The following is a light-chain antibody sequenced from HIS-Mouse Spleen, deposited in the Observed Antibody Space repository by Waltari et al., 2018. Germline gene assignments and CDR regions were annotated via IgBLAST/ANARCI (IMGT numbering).Light chain of an antibody. CDR2: GAS. Sequence: EIVLAQSPGTLSLSPGERAPLPCRASQSVSSSYLAWYQKKPGQASRLLIYGASSRATGIPDRFSGSGSGTDFTLTISRLEPEDFAVYYCQQYGSSPETFGQGTKVEIK. CDR3: QQYGSSPET. CDR1: QSVSSSY. V-gene: IGKV3-20*01. J-gene: IGKJ1*01.